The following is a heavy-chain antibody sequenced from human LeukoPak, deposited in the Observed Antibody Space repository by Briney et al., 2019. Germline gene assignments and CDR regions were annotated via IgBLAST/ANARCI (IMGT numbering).Heavy chain of an antibody. CDR1: GFTFSGFW. CDR3: ARVHPDENYFDY. J-gene: IGHJ4*02. Sequence: GGSLRLSCAVSGFTFSGFWMSWSRQAPGKGLEWVASINSDGSEGYYADVVKGRFTISRDNAKNSLYLQINSLRAEDTAVYYCARVHPDENYFDYWGQGTLVTVSS. D-gene: IGHD1-14*01. V-gene: IGHV3-7*03. CDR2: INSDGSEG.